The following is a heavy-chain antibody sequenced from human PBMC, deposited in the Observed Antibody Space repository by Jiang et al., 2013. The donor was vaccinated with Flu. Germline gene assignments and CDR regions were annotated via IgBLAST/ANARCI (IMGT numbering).Heavy chain of an antibody. CDR1: GVSISTNNYY. D-gene: IGHD3-22*01. CDR2: IYYSGST. Sequence: GLVKPSETLSLTCTVSGVSISTNNYYWGWIRQPPGRGLQWIGSIYYSGSTFYSPTLESRITISVDTSENQFSLKLTSVTAADTAMYYCARQLTYYYDHSGSYNNGYYFDFWGQGTLVTVSS. CDR3: ARQLTYYYDHSGSYNNGYYFDF. V-gene: IGHV4-39*07. J-gene: IGHJ4*02.